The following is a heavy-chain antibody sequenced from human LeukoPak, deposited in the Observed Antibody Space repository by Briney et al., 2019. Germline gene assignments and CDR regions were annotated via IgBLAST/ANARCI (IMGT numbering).Heavy chain of an antibody. V-gene: IGHV3-23*01. D-gene: IGHD2-8*01. CDR2: ISGSGGST. CDR3: TKGRGSRVYTSSDP. CDR1: GFTFRSYA. J-gene: IGHJ5*02. Sequence: PGGSLRLSCAASGFTFRSYAMSWVRQAPGKGLEWVSGISGSGGSTYYTDSVKGRFTISRDNYNNTAYLQMNSLRAEDTAVYFCTKGRGSRVYTSSDPWGHGTLVTVSS.